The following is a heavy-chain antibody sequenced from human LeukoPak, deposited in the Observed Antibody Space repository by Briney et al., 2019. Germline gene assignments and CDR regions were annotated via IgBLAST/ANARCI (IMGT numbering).Heavy chain of an antibody. CDR2: IYYSGST. J-gene: IGHJ3*02. D-gene: IGHD6-19*01. CDR3: ARRSRDRSSGWPSAFDI. Sequence: PSETLSLTCTVSGGSISSSSYYWSWIRQPPGKGLEWIGSIYYSGSTYYNPSLKSRVTISVDTSKNQFSLKLSSVTAADTAVYYCARRSRDRSSGWPSAFDIWGQGTMVTVSS. V-gene: IGHV4-39*01. CDR1: GGSISSSSYY.